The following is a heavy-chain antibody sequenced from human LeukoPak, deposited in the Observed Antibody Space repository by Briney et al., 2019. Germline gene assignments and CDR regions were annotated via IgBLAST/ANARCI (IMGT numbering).Heavy chain of an antibody. CDR3: AKAGGSSGWFHFDY. Sequence: PGGSLRLSCAASGFTFSSYGMNWVRQAPGKGLEWVSYISSSGSTIYYADSVKGRFTISRDNAKNSLYLQMNSLRAEDTALYYCAKAGGSSGWFHFDYWGQGTLVTVSS. CDR2: ISSSGSTI. V-gene: IGHV3-48*04. J-gene: IGHJ4*02. D-gene: IGHD6-19*01. CDR1: GFTFSSYG.